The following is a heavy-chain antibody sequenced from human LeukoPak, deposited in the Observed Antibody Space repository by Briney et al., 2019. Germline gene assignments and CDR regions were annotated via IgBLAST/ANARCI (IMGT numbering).Heavy chain of an antibody. CDR2: IWYDGSIQ. J-gene: IGHJ4*02. V-gene: IGHV3-33*01. CDR1: GCTFSSYG. CDR3: ARAGYCSGGSCYGSDY. D-gene: IGHD2-15*01. Sequence: PAGSLTLSCAASGCTFSSYGMHWVRQAPGKGLEWVAAIWYDGSIQYYADSVKGRFTISRDNSKNTLYLQMDSLRAEDTAVYYCARAGYCSGGSCYGSDYWGQGTLVSVSS.